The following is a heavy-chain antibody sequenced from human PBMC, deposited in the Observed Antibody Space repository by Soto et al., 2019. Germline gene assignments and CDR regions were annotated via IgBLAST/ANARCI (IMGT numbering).Heavy chain of an antibody. J-gene: IGHJ5*01. V-gene: IGHV4-34*09. CDR1: GGSFRGFY. D-gene: IGHD7-27*01. Sequence: KPSETLSLTCAVSGGSFRGFYWTWIRQSPGKGLEWLGDINHVGITNYNPSFESRVAISVDTSKSQFSLNVTSVTAADTAVYFCARGRYCLTGRCFPNWFDSWGQGALVTV. CDR2: INHVGIT. CDR3: ARGRYCLTGRCFPNWFDS.